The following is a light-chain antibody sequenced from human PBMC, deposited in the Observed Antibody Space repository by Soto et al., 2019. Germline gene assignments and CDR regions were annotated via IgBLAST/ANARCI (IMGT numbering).Light chain of an antibody. Sequence: EIVLTQSPGTLSLSPGDRATLSCRASQKISSSYLAWYQQKPAQAPRLLIYDASTRATGIPARFSGSGSGTDFTLTISGLQSEDFAVYYCQQYNNWPQTFGQGTKVDIK. J-gene: IGKJ1*01. CDR1: QKISSS. V-gene: IGKV3-15*01. CDR2: DAS. CDR3: QQYNNWPQT.